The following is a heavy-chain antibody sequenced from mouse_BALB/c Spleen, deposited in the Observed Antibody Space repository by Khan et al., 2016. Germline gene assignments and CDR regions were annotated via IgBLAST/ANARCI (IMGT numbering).Heavy chain of an antibody. D-gene: IGHD2-3*01. J-gene: IGHJ4*01. CDR1: GYSITSDYA. CDR2: IIYSGST. V-gene: IGHV3-2*02. CDR3: ASDGPKYAMDY. Sequence: EVQLQESGPGLMKPSQSLSLTCTVTGYSITSDYAWNWIPQFPGNKLERMGYIIYSGSTTYTPSLKSRISITPDTSNNQFFLQLNSVTIEDTATYYCASDGPKYAMDYWGQGTSVTVSS.